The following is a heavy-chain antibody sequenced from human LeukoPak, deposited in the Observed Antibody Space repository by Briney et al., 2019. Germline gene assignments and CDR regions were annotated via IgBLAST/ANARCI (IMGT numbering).Heavy chain of an antibody. CDR1: GFTFSSYD. D-gene: IGHD4-17*01. CDR3: ARDRGNDYGDYLGY. Sequence: GGSLRLSCAASGFTFSSYDMHWVRQATGKGLEWVSAIGTAGDTYYPGSVKGRFTISRDNSKNTLYLQMNSLRAEDTAVYYCARDRGNDYGDYLGYWGQGTLVTVSS. J-gene: IGHJ4*02. CDR2: IGTAGDT. V-gene: IGHV3-13*01.